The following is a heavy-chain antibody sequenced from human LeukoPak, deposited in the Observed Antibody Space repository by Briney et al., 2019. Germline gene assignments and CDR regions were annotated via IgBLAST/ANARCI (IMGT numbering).Heavy chain of an antibody. J-gene: IGHJ3*02. CDR2: IYHSGST. CDR1: GGSISSSNW. V-gene: IGHV4-4*02. CDR3: ARDCSGGSCYGQNDAFDI. Sequence: SGTLSLTCAVSGGSISSSNWWSWVRQPPGKGLEWIGEIYHSGSTNYNPSLKSRVTISVDKSKNQFSLKLSSVTAADTAVYYCARDCSGGSCYGQNDAFDIWGQGTMVTVSS. D-gene: IGHD2-15*01.